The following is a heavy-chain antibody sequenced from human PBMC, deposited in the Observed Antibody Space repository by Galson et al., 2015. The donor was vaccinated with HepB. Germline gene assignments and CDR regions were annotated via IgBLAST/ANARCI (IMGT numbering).Heavy chain of an antibody. CDR3: ARVEGYGSGSYYNFWFDP. D-gene: IGHD3-10*01. CDR1: GFAFGNYG. Sequence: SLRLSCAASGFAFGNYGMHWVRQAPGKGLEWMALIWKDGSNKHYADSLKGRFRISRDNTKNTLFLEADCLRAEDTAVYYCARVEGYGSGSYYNFWFDPWGQGTLVTVSS. CDR2: IWKDGSNK. J-gene: IGHJ5*02. V-gene: IGHV3-33*01.